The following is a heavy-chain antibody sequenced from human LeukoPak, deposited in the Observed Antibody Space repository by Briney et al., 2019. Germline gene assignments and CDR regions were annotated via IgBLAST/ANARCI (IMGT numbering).Heavy chain of an antibody. J-gene: IGHJ1*01. CDR2: INPNSGGT. CDR3: ARDGVGYYDSSGYYYFQH. V-gene: IGHV1-2*02. D-gene: IGHD3-22*01. Sequence: VASVKVSCKAPGYTFTGYYMHWVRQAPGQGLEWMGWINPNSGGTNYAQKFQGRVTMTRDTSISTAYMELSRLRSDDTAVYYCARDGVGYYDSSGYYYFQHWGQGTLVTVSS. CDR1: GYTFTGYY.